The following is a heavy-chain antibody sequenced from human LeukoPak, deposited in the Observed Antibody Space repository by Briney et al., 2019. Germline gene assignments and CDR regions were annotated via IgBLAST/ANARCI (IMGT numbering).Heavy chain of an antibody. Sequence: SETLSLTCAVSGGSISSYYWTWIRQPPGKGLEWVGYIQNSAIYRAKIKSSPSLQSRVSLSIDTSKNQVSLTVNSVTAADTAVYYCARLSSTLYYPMDAWGPGTAVTVSS. CDR3: ARLSSTLYYPMDA. CDR2: IQNSAIYRAKI. D-gene: IGHD6-6*01. J-gene: IGHJ6*02. CDR1: GGSISSYY. V-gene: IGHV4-59*08.